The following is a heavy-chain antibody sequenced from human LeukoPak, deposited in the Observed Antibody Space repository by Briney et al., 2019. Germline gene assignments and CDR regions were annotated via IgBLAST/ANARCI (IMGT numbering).Heavy chain of an antibody. D-gene: IGHD3-22*01. CDR2: ISYDGSNK. J-gene: IGHJ4*02. CDR3: ARGPDYDSSGYYYYFDY. V-gene: IGHV3-30*03. Sequence: GGSLRLSCAASGFTFSSYGMHWVRQAPGKGLEWVAVISYDGSNKYYADSVKGRFTISRDNSKNTLYLQMNSLRAEDTAVYYCARGPDYDSSGYYYYFDYWGQGTLVTVSS. CDR1: GFTFSSYG.